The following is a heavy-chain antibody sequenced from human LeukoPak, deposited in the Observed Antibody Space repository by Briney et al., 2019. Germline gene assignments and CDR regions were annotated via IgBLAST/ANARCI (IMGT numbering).Heavy chain of an antibody. J-gene: IGHJ6*03. CDR1: GFSISSSSYY. V-gene: IGHV4-39*07. CDR3: VRANYYLDV. CDR2: IYYSGST. Sequence: SETLSLTCTVSGFSISSSSYYWGWIRQPPGKGREWIASIYYSGSTYYNPALNSLATISVDTSKNQFFRKLSSVTAAVTAVYYCVRANYYLDVWGKGTTVTVSS.